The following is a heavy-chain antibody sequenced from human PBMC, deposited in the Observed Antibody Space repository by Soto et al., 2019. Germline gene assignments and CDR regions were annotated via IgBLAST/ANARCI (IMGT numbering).Heavy chain of an antibody. CDR3: AKGSSSWYYPHFDY. Sequence: EASVKVSCKASGYTFTSYGISWVRQAPGQGLEWMGWISAYNGNTNYAQKLQGRVTMTTDTSTSTAYMELNSLRAEDTAVYYCAKGSSSWYYPHFDYWGQGTLVTVSS. V-gene: IGHV1-18*01. CDR2: ISAYNGNT. CDR1: GYTFTSYG. D-gene: IGHD6-13*01. J-gene: IGHJ4*02.